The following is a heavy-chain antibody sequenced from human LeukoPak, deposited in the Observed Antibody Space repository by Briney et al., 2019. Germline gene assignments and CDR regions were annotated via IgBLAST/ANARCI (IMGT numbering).Heavy chain of an antibody. D-gene: IGHD4-17*01. CDR3: ARCYGDYYYGMDV. Sequence: QTGGSLRLSCAASGFTVSSNYMSWVRQAPGKGLEWVSVIYSGGSTYYADSVKGRFTISRDNSKNTLYLQMNSLRAEDTAVYYCARCYGDYYYGMDVWGQGTTVTVSS. J-gene: IGHJ6*02. V-gene: IGHV3-53*01. CDR2: IYSGGST. CDR1: GFTVSSNY.